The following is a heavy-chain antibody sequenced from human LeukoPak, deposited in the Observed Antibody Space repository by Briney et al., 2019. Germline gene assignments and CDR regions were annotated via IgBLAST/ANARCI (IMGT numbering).Heavy chain of an antibody. D-gene: IGHD3-3*01. Sequence: GGSLRLSCAASGFTFSSHWMSWVRQVPGKGLEWVANIQQDASKKDYVDSVKGRFTVSRDNAKNSLYLQMDSLTVEDTAVYYCARLPIFGVIRTFDFWGQGTLVTVSS. CDR2: IQQDASKK. CDR3: ARLPIFGVIRTFDF. CDR1: GFTFSSHW. V-gene: IGHV3-7*03. J-gene: IGHJ4*02.